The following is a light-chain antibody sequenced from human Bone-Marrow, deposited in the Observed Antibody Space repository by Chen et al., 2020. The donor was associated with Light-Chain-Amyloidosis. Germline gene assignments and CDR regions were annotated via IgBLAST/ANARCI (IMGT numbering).Light chain of an antibody. V-gene: IGLV3-25*03. Sequence: SYELTQPPSVSVSPGQTARITCSGDDLPTKYAYWYQQKPDQAPVLVIHRDTVRPSGISERFSGSSSGTTATLTSSGVQAEDEADYHGQSADSSGTYEVIFGGGTKLTVL. CDR1: DLPTKY. CDR3: QSADSSGTYEVI. CDR2: RDT. J-gene: IGLJ2*01.